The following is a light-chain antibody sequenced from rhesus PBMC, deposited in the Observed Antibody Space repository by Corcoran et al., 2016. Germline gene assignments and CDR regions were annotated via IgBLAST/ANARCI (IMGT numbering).Light chain of an antibody. J-gene: IGKJ4*01. CDR1: QSLWDSEDGNTY. Sequence: DIVMTQTPLSLPVTPGEPASISCRSSQSLWDSEDGNTYLDWYLQTPGLSPQPLLSEVSKRDFGVPDRFSGSGSGTDFTLKISRVEAEDVGVYYFMQALEFPLTFGGGTKVEIK. V-gene: IGKV2-104*02. CDR3: MQALEFPLT. CDR2: EVS.